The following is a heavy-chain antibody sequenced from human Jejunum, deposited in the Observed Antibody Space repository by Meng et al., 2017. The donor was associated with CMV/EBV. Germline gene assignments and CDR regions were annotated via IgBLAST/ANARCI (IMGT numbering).Heavy chain of an antibody. D-gene: IGHD2-15*01. V-gene: IGHV3-74*01. CDR3: ARDAAYCDGGGCYSAYYFDY. J-gene: IGHJ4*02. CDR1: W. CDR2: IEGDGSYT. Sequence: WMHWVRQAPGKGLVWVSRIEGDGSYTNYADSVKGRFTISRDNAKSTLFLEMNSLRVEDTAVYYCARDAAYCDGGGCYSAYYFDYWGQGALVTVSS.